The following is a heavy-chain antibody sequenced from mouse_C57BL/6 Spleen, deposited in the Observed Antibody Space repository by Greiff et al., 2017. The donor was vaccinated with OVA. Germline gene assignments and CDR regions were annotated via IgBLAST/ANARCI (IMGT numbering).Heavy chain of an antibody. CDR1: GFTFSSYA. V-gene: IGHV5-4*03. CDR2: ISDGGSYT. J-gene: IGHJ2*01. CDR3: ARCPYYGNYVFFDY. Sequence: EVKLMESGGGLVKPGGSLKLSCAASGFTFSSYAMSWVRQTPEKRLEWVATISDGGSYTYYPDNVKGRFTISRDNAKNNLYLQMSHLKSEDTAMYYCARCPYYGNYVFFDYWGQGTTLTVSS. D-gene: IGHD2-10*01.